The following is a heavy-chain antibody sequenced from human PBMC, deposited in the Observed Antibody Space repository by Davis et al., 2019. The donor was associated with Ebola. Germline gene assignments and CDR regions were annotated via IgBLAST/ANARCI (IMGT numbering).Heavy chain of an antibody. Sequence: GESLKIFCAASGFTFSSYSMNWVRQAPGKGLEWVSSISSSSSYIYYADSVKGRFTISRDNAKNSLYLQMNSLRAEDTAVYYCARGGSGIAAAGVDYWGQGTLVTVSS. D-gene: IGHD6-13*01. J-gene: IGHJ4*02. CDR2: ISSSSSYI. CDR1: GFTFSSYS. CDR3: ARGGSGIAAAGVDY. V-gene: IGHV3-21*01.